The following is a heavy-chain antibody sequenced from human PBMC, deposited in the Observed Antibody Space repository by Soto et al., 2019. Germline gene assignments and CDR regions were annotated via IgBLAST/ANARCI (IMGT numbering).Heavy chain of an antibody. J-gene: IGHJ4*02. CDR2: ISGNVGSTT. D-gene: IGHD6-19*01. Sequence: EVQLLESGGGLAQPGGSLRLACEVPGITFTNYARAWSRRAPGKGLEWVSGISGNVGSTTHYADSVKGRFTISRDNSKNILFLQMNSLRAEDTAVYYCAKHRGFVAGPFDSWGQGTLVIVSS. V-gene: IGHV3-23*01. CDR1: GITFTNYA. CDR3: AKHRGFVAGPFDS.